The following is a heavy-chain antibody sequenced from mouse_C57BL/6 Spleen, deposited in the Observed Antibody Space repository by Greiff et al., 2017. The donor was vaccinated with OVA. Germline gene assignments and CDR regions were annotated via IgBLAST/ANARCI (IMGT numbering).Heavy chain of an antibody. D-gene: IGHD1-1*01. J-gene: IGHJ3*01. CDR2: INPSNGGT. Sequence: VQLQQPGTELVKPGASVKLSCKASGYTFTSYWMHWVKQRPGQGLEWIGNINPSNGGTKYNEKFKSKATLTVDKSSSTAYMQLSSLTSADSAVYYCAKYYGSSFSWFAYWGQGTLVTVSA. CDR1: GYTFTSYW. V-gene: IGHV1-53*01. CDR3: AKYYGSSFSWFAY.